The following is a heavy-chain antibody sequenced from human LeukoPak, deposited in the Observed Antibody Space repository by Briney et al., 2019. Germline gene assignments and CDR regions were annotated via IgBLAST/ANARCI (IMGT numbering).Heavy chain of an antibody. J-gene: IGHJ6*02. CDR2: IYHSGST. CDR3: ARGRFSYYYYGMDV. D-gene: IGHD3-3*01. Sequence: SETLSLTCAVSGGSISRGGYSWSWIRQPPGKGLEWIGYIYHSGSTYYNPSLTSPVTISVERSKNQFSLKLSSVTAADTAVYYCARGRFSYYYYGMDVWGQGTTVTVSS. V-gene: IGHV4-30-2*01. CDR1: GGSISRGGYS.